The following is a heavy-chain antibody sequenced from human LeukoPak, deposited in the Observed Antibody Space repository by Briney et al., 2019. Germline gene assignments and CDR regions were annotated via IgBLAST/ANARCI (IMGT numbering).Heavy chain of an antibody. D-gene: IGHD6-19*01. CDR1: GFTVSSNY. V-gene: IGHV3-66*01. CDR3: ATEWYSSGWYGDY. CDR2: IYSGGST. Sequence: TGGSLRLSCVASGFTVSSNYMSWVRQAPGKGLEWVSVIYSGGSTYYADSVKGRFTISRDNSKNTLYLQMNSLRAEDTAVYYCATEWYSSGWYGDYWGQGTLVTVSS. J-gene: IGHJ4*02.